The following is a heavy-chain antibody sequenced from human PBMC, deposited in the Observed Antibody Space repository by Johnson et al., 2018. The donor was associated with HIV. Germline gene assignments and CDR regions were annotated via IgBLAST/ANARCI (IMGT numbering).Heavy chain of an antibody. CDR3: ARETDGHLRHFDWLLSRGDAFDI. V-gene: IGHV3-30*03. CDR2: ISYDGSNK. J-gene: IGHJ3*02. Sequence: QVQLVESGGGLVQPGGSLRLSCAASGFTFSSYGMHWVRQAPGKGLEWVAVISYDGSNKYYADSVKGRFTISRDNSKNTLYLQMNSLRAEDTALYYCARETDGHLRHFDWLLSRGDAFDIWGQGSMVTVSS. CDR1: GFTFSSYG. D-gene: IGHD3-9*01.